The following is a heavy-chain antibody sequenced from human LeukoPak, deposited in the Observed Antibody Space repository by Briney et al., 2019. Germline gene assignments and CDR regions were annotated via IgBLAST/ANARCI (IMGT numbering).Heavy chain of an antibody. V-gene: IGHV4-34*01. J-gene: IGHJ3*02. Sequence: SETLSLTCAVYGGSFSGYYWSWIRQPPGKGLEWIGSIYHSGSTYYNPSLKSRVTISVDTSKNQFSLKLSSVTAADTAVYYCASYSSSKAFDIWGQGTMVTVSS. D-gene: IGHD4-11*01. CDR2: IYHSGST. CDR3: ASYSSSKAFDI. CDR1: GGSFSGYY.